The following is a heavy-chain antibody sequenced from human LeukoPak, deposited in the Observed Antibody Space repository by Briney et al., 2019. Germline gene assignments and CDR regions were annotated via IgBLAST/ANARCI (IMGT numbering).Heavy chain of an antibody. D-gene: IGHD2-2*02. CDR3: ARSDCSSTSCYRGKFDP. V-gene: IGHV3-21*01. CDR1: GFTFSSYS. Sequence: GGSLRLSCAASGFTFSSYSMNWVRQAPGKGLEWVSSISSSSSYIYYADSVKGRFTISRDNAKNSLYLQMNSLRAEDTAVYYCARSDCSSTSCYRGKFDPWGQGTLVTVSS. CDR2: ISSSSSYI. J-gene: IGHJ5*02.